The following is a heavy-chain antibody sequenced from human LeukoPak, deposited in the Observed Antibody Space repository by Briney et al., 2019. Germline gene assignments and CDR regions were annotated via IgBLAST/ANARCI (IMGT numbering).Heavy chain of an antibody. V-gene: IGHV4-39*01. D-gene: IGHD7-27*01. CDR1: GGSISSSSYY. CDR2: IYYSGST. Sequence: KPSETLSLTCTVSGGSISSSSYYWGGIRQPPGKGLEWIGSIYYSGSTYYNPSLKSRVTISVDTSKNQFSLKLSSVTAADTAVYYCARKIWGSYFDYWGQGTLVTVSS. CDR3: ARKIWGSYFDY. J-gene: IGHJ4*02.